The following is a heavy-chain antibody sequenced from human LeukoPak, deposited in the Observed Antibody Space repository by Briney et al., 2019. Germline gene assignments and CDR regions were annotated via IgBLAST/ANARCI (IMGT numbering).Heavy chain of an antibody. Sequence: PSGTLSLTCAVSGAFITNSHWWSWARQPPGKGLEWIGEIYHSGTTNYNPSLKSRVTMSVDKSKNQFSLKLSSVTAADTAVYYCATYFYGESGSYYFDYWGQGTLVTVSS. CDR1: GAFITNSHW. CDR3: ATYFYGESGSYYFDY. CDR2: IYHSGTT. V-gene: IGHV4-4*02. D-gene: IGHD4-17*01. J-gene: IGHJ4*02.